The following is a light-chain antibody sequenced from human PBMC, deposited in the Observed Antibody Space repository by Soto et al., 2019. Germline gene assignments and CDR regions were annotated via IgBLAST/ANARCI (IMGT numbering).Light chain of an antibody. Sequence: EIVLTQSPGTLSLSPWERATLSCRASQSVSSSYLAWYQQKPGQAPRLLIYGASSRATGIPDRCSGSGSGTDFTLTISSLEPEDFAVYYCKQRSNLITCGQGTRLEI. CDR3: KQRSNLIT. J-gene: IGKJ5*01. CDR2: GAS. CDR1: QSVSSSY. V-gene: IGKV3D-20*02.